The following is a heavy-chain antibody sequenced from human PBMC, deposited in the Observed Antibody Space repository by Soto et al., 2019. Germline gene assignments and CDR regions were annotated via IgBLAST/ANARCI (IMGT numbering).Heavy chain of an antibody. V-gene: IGHV3-30-3*01. CDR3: ARDRLRYNWNDFLYYYYGMDV. D-gene: IGHD1-1*01. Sequence: QVQLVESGGGVVQPGRSLRLSCAASGFTFSSYAMHWVRQAPGKGLEWVAVISYDGSNKYYADSVKGRFTISRDNSKNTLYLQMNSLRAEDTAMYYCARDRLRYNWNDFLYYYYGMDVWGQGTTVTVSS. J-gene: IGHJ6*02. CDR2: ISYDGSNK. CDR1: GFTFSSYA.